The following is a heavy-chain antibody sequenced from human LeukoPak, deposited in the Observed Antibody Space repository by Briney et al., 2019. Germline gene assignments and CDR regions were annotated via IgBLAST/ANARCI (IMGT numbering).Heavy chain of an antibody. CDR1: GGSFSGYY. CDR2: INHSGST. D-gene: IGHD4-17*01. Sequence: SETLSLTCAVYGGSFSGYYWSWVRQPPGEGLEWIGEINHSGSTNYNPSLKSRVTISVDTSKNQFSLKLSSVTAADTAVYYCARRRLLGAFDIWGQGTMVTVSS. V-gene: IGHV4-34*01. J-gene: IGHJ3*02. CDR3: ARRRLLGAFDI.